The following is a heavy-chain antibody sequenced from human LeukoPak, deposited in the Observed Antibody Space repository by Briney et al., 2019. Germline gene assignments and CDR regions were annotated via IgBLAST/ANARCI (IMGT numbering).Heavy chain of an antibody. J-gene: IGHJ4*02. CDR2: IYSSGST. CDR3: AREGTTVTHFDY. V-gene: IGHV4-59*01. CDR1: GRPLSRYY. D-gene: IGHD4-11*01. Sequence: PSDTLSLTCTVSGRPLSRYYWSWIRQPPGKGLEWIGYIYSSGSTNYNPSLKSRVTISIDTSKNQFSLKLNSVTAADTAVYYCAREGTTVTHFDYWGQGTLVTVSS.